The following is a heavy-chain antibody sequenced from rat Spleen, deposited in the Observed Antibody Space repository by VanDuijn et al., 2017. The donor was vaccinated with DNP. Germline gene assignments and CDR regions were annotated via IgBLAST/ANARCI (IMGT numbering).Heavy chain of an antibody. CDR1: GFTFSNYY. Sequence: EVQLVESGGGLVQPGRSLKLSCAASGFTFSNYYMAWVRQAPKKGLEWVATISTSGSRAYYRDSVKGRFTISRDNAKSSLYLQMDSLRSEDTATYYCTTVQWPDYWGQGVMVTVSS. CDR2: ISTSGSRA. D-gene: IGHD1-5*01. V-gene: IGHV5-20*01. J-gene: IGHJ2*01. CDR3: TTVQWPDY.